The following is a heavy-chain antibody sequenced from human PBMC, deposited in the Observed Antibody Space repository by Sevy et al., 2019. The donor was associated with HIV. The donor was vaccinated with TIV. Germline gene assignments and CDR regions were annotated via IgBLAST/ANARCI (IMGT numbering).Heavy chain of an antibody. CDR2: ISAYNGNT. J-gene: IGHJ6*02. CDR3: ARFYPIYDILTGWLFYGMDV. Sequence: ASVKVSCKASGYTLTSYGISWVRQAPRQGLEWIGWISAYNGNTNYAQMLQGRVTMTTDTSTSTAYMELRSLRSDDTAVYYCARFYPIYDILTGWLFYGMDVWGQGTTVTVSS. CDR1: GYTLTSYG. V-gene: IGHV1-18*01. D-gene: IGHD3-9*01.